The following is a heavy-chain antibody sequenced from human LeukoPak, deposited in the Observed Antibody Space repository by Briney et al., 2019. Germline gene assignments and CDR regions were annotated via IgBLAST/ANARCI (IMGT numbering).Heavy chain of an antibody. V-gene: IGHV3-21*04. CDR2: ISSSSSYI. D-gene: IGHD5-12*01. CDR3: ARERATLDYSYYMDV. CDR1: GFTFSSYS. J-gene: IGHJ6*03. Sequence: GGSLRLSCAASGFTFSSYSMNWVRQAPGKGLEWVSSISSSSSYIYYADSVKGRFTISRDNAKNSLYLQMNSLRAEDTALYYCARERATLDYSYYMDVWGKGTTVTISS.